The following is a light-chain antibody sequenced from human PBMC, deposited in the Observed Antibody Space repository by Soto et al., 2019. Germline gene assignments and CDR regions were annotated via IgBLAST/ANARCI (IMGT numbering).Light chain of an antibody. CDR2: DVS. Sequence: IVSTQAPAALSVSPGERGTLFCRASQSVGSDLAWFQQKSGQAPRLLIYDVSNRAPGIPARFSGSGSGTEFTLTISSLQSEDFAVYYCQQYNNWPRTFGQGTKVDI. J-gene: IGKJ1*01. CDR3: QQYNNWPRT. CDR1: QSVGSD. V-gene: IGKV3D-15*01.